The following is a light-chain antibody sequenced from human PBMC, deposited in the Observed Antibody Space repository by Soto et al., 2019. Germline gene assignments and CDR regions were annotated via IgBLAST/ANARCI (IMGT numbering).Light chain of an antibody. CDR1: QALSNY. CDR2: SAS. J-gene: IGKJ4*01. V-gene: IGKV1-9*01. Sequence: DIQLTQSPSVLSASVGDTVTITCRASQALSNYLAWYQQKPGKAPDLLIYSASTLQSGVPSRFSGSESGTEFTLTISSLQPEDFATYYCQQLNTYPLTFGGGTKVDIK. CDR3: QQLNTYPLT.